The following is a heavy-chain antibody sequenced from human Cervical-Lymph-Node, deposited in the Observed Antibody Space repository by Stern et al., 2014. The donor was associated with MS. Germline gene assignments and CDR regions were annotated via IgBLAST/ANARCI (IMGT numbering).Heavy chain of an antibody. CDR2: IFWDVDK. CDR3: ARKGYRGYYFDL. J-gene: IGHJ4*02. CDR1: GFSLDASGVG. Sequence: QITLKESGPTLVKPKETLTLTCTFSGFSLDASGVGVGWIRQPPGKALDWLALIFWDVDKRYSPSLYNRLTITKDTSKNQVTLTMTNMDPADTATYYCARKGYRGYYFDLWGQGTLVTVSS. D-gene: IGHD3-16*02. V-gene: IGHV2-5*02.